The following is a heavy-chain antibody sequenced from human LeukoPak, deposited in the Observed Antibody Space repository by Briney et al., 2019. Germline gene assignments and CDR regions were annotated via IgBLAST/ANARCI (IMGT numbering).Heavy chain of an antibody. V-gene: IGHV4-39*07. J-gene: IGHJ4*02. CDR2: IYYSGST. CDR3: ARDRGGSYMFDY. Sequence: SETLSLTCTVSGGSISSGGYYWSWIRQPPGKGLEWIGSIYYSGSTYYNPSLKSRVTISVDTSKNQFSLKLSSVTAADTAVYYCARDRGGSYMFDYWGQGTLVTVSS. D-gene: IGHD1-26*01. CDR1: GGSISSGGYY.